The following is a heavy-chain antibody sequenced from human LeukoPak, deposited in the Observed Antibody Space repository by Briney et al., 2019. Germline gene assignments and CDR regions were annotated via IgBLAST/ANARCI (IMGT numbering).Heavy chain of an antibody. D-gene: IGHD5-12*01. V-gene: IGHV4-31*03. Sequence: PSETLSLTCTVSGGSISSGGYYWSWIRQHPGKGLEWIGYIYYSGSTYYNPSLKSRVTISVDTSKNQFSLKLSSVTAADTAVYYCASSSTRGYSGYAISLAYYYGMDVWGQGTTVTVSS. J-gene: IGHJ6*02. CDR3: ASSSTRGYSGYAISLAYYYGMDV. CDR1: GGSISSGGYY. CDR2: IYYSGST.